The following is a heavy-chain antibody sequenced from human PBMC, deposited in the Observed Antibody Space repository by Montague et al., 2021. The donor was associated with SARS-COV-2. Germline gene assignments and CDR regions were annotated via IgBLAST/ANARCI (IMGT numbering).Heavy chain of an antibody. J-gene: IGHJ4*02. Sequence: SETLSLTCAVYGRSFSGYYWSWIRQPPGKGLEWIGEINHSGSTNYNPSLKSRVTISVDTSKNQFSLKLSSVTAADTAVYYCARNPWYYYDSSGYYLDYWGQGTLVTVSS. D-gene: IGHD3-22*01. CDR2: INHSGST. V-gene: IGHV4-34*01. CDR3: ARNPWYYYDSSGYYLDY. CDR1: GRSFSGYY.